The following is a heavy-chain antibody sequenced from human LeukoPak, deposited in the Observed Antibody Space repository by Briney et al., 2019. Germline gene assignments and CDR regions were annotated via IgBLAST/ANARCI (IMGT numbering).Heavy chain of an antibody. D-gene: IGHD4-17*01. J-gene: IGHJ1*01. Sequence: SETLSLTCTVSGGSISSYYWSWIRQPPGKGLEWIGYIYYSGSTNYNPSLKSRVTISVDTSKNQFSLKLRSVTAADTAVYYCARGIDYGDFQHWGQGTLVTVSS. CDR1: GGSISSYY. CDR3: ARGIDYGDFQH. V-gene: IGHV4-59*01. CDR2: IYYSGST.